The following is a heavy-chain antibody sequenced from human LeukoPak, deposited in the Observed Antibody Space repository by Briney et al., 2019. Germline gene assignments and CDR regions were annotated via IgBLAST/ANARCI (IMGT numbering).Heavy chain of an antibody. CDR2: IYYSGST. V-gene: IGHV4-59*01. D-gene: IGHD2-8*01. J-gene: IGHJ4*02. CDR3: ARVLYSMSIDY. Sequence: PSETLSLTCTVSAGPISRYSWSWIRQPPGKGLEWIGYIYYSGSTNYNPSLKSPVTISVDTSKNQFSLKLSSVTAAGTAVYYCARVLYSMSIDYWGQGTLVTVSS. CDR1: AGPISRYS.